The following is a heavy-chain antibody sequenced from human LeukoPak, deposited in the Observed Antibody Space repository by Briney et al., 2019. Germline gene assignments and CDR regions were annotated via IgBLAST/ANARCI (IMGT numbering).Heavy chain of an antibody. Sequence: GGSLRLSCAASGFTFSNYAMSWVRQAPGKGLEWVSGFSGSGRNTYYADSVKGRFTISRDNSKNTLYLQMNSLRAEDTAVYYCAKDHIVRYAVFAFDIWGQGTMVTVSS. CDR1: GFTFSNYA. CDR3: AKDHIVRYAVFAFDI. V-gene: IGHV3-23*01. CDR2: FSGSGRNT. J-gene: IGHJ3*02. D-gene: IGHD1-26*01.